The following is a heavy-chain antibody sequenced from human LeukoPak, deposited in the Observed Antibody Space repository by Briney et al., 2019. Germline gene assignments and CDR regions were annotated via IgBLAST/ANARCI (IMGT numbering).Heavy chain of an antibody. CDR3: ARDFPPSGYYPYAYNWFDP. CDR2: IYTSGST. V-gene: IGHV4-4*07. J-gene: IGHJ5*02. D-gene: IGHD3-22*01. CDR1: GGSISSYC. Sequence: PSETLSLTCTASGGSISSYCWSWIRQPAGKGLEWIGRIYTSGSTNYNPSLKSRVTMSVDTSKNQFSLKLSSVTAADTAVYYCARDFPPSGYYPYAYNWFDPWGQGTLVTVSS.